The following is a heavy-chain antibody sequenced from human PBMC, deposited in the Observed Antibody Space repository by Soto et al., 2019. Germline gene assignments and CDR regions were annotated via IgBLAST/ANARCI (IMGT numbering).Heavy chain of an antibody. CDR2: IDPKSGDT. D-gene: IGHD3-22*01. CDR1: EYSFTGHY. Sequence: ASVKVSCKASEYSFTGHYLHWVRQAPGQGLEWMGWIDPKSGDTKYAPKFQDRVTMTSATSISTAHMDLTNLRYDDTAVYYCARDYDKSGYDYFDPWGQGTLVTVSS. V-gene: IGHV1-2*02. J-gene: IGHJ5*02. CDR3: ARDYDKSGYDYFDP.